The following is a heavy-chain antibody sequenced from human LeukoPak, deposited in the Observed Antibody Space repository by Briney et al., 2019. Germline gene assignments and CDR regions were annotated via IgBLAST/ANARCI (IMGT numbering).Heavy chain of an antibody. CDR3: ARRSYWDY. CDR1: GFTFSSYA. Sequence: PGGSLRLSCVASGFTFSSYAMSWVRQAPEKGLEWVSAISGSGVTTHYADSVKGRFTISRDNAKNSLYLQMNSLRAEDTAVYYCARRSYWDYWGQGTLVTVSS. J-gene: IGHJ4*02. D-gene: IGHD3-10*01. V-gene: IGHV3-23*01. CDR2: ISGSGVTT.